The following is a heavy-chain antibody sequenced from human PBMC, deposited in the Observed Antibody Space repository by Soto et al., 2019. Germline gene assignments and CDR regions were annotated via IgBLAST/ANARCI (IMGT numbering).Heavy chain of an antibody. D-gene: IGHD3-3*01. V-gene: IGHV3-7*03. CDR3: ARDLTIFGVVTPLDP. CDR1: GFTFSSYW. Sequence: WGSLRLSCAASGFTFSSYWMSWVRQDPGKGLEWVANIKQDGSEKYYVDSVKGRFTISRDNAKNSLYLQMNSLRAEDTAVYYCARDLTIFGVVTPLDPGGQGTLVTVSS. CDR2: IKQDGSEK. J-gene: IGHJ5*02.